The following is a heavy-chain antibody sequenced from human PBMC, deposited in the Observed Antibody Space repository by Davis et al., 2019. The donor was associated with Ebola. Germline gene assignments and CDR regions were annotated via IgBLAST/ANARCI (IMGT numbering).Heavy chain of an antibody. CDR1: GFTFSSYA. CDR2: ISGSGGST. D-gene: IGHD5-12*01. J-gene: IGHJ6*02. V-gene: IGHV3-23*01. CDR3: AREKWMTYYYYGMDV. Sequence: GGSLRLSCAASGFTFSSYAMSWVRQAPGKGLEWVAAISGSGGSTYYADSVKGRFTISRDNAKNSLYLQMNSLRDEDTAVYYCAREKWMTYYYYGMDVWGQGTTVTVSS.